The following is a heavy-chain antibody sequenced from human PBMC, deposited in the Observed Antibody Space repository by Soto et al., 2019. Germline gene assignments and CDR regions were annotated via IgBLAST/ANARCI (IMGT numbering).Heavy chain of an antibody. D-gene: IGHD6-19*01. V-gene: IGHV3-23*01. Sequence: PGGSLRLSCAASGFTFSSYAMSWVRQAPGKGLEWVSAISGGGGSTYYADSVKGRFTISRDNSKNTLYLQMNSLRAEDTAVYYCAKNGLYLQWLLTNFDYWGQGTLVTVSS. J-gene: IGHJ4*02. CDR1: GFTFSSYA. CDR2: ISGGGGST. CDR3: AKNGLYLQWLLTNFDY.